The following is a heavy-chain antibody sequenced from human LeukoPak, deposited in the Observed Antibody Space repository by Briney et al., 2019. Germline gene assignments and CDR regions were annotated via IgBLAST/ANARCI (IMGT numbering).Heavy chain of an antibody. J-gene: IGHJ4*02. V-gene: IGHV3-48*03. CDR2: ISTSGSTI. CDR1: GFTFSTYA. D-gene: IGHD5-18*01. Sequence: PGGSLRLSCAASGFTFSTYAMTWVRQAPGRGLEWLSCISTSGSTIYYADSVKGRFTFSRDNARNSLYLQMNSLRAEDTALYYCARDGPAYSFDYWGQGTLVTVSS. CDR3: ARDGPAYSFDY.